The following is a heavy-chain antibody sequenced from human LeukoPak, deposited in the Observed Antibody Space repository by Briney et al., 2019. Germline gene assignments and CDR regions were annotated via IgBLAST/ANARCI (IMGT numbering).Heavy chain of an antibody. CDR2: IKQDGSEE. J-gene: IGHJ4*02. CDR1: GFTFSTYA. Sequence: GGSLRLSCAASGFTFSTYAMSWVRQTPGKGLEWVANIKQDGSEEYYVDSVKGQFTISRDNAKNSLYLQMNSLRAEDTAVYYCARRYFDYWGQGILVTVSS. CDR3: ARRYFDY. V-gene: IGHV3-7*03.